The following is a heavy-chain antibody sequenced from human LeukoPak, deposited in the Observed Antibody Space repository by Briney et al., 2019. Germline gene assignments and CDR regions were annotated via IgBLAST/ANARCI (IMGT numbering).Heavy chain of an antibody. CDR2: ISGSGGST. D-gene: IGHD4-17*01. Sequence: GGSLRLSCAASGFTFSSYAMSWVRQAPGKGLEWVSAISGSGGSTYYADSVKGRFTISRDNSKNTLYLQMNSLRAEDTAVYYCAKGNGDYVRWYYFAYWGQGTLVTVSA. V-gene: IGHV3-23*01. J-gene: IGHJ4*02. CDR3: AKGNGDYVRWYYFAY. CDR1: GFTFSSYA.